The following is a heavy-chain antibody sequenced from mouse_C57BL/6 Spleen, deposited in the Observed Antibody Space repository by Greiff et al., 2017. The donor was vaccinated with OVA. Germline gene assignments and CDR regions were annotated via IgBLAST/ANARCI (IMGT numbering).Heavy chain of an antibody. Sequence: QVQLQQPGAELVKPGASVKLSCKASGYTFTSYWMQWVKQRPGQGLEWIGEIDPSDSYTNYNQKFKGKATLTVDTSSSTASMQRSSLTSEDSAVYYCARWGTVYFDYWGQGTTLTVSS. D-gene: IGHD1-1*01. CDR3: ARWGTVYFDY. CDR2: IDPSDSYT. J-gene: IGHJ2*01. CDR1: GYTFTSYW. V-gene: IGHV1-50*01.